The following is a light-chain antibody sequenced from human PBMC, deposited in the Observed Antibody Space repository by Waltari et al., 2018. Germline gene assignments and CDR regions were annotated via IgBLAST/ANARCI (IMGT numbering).Light chain of an antibody. CDR2: EAS. Sequence: DIQMTQSPSTLSASVGDRVTITCRASQSIGRWLAWYQQKPGKAPKFLTYEASNLGSGVPSRFSGSGSGTEFTLTISSLQPDDFATYYCQHYNNYPETFGQGTKVEIK. CDR3: QHYNNYPET. V-gene: IGKV1-5*01. J-gene: IGKJ1*01. CDR1: QSIGRW.